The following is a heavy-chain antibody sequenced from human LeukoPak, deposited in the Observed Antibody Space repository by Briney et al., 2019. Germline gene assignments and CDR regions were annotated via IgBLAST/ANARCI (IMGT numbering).Heavy chain of an antibody. CDR3: ARARGRYCSSTSCYAGVGNRFDL. J-gene: IGHJ5*02. V-gene: IGHV4-34*01. D-gene: IGHD2-2*01. CDR1: GGSFSGYY. Sequence: SETLSLTCAVYGGSFSGYYWSWIRQPPGKGLEWIGEINHSGSTNYNPSLKSRVTISVDTSKNQFSLKLSSVTAADTAVYYCARARGRYCSSTSCYAGVGNRFDLWGQGTLVTVSS. CDR2: INHSGST.